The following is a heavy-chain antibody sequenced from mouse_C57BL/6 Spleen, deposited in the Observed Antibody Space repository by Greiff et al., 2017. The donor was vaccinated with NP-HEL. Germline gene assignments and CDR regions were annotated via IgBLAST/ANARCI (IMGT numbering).Heavy chain of an antibody. Sequence: EVHLVESGGGLVQPKGSLKLSCAASGFSFNTYAMNWVRQAPGKGLEWVARIRSKSNNYATYYADSVKDRFTISRDDSESMLYLQMNNLKTEETAMDYCVRKLGRGAMDYWGQGTSVTVSS. CDR2: IRSKSNNYAT. D-gene: IGHD4-1*01. CDR3: VRKLGRGAMDY. CDR1: GFSFNTYA. V-gene: IGHV10-1*01. J-gene: IGHJ4*01.